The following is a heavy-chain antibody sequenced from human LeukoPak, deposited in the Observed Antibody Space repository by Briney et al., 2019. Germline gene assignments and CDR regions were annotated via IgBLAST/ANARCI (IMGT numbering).Heavy chain of an antibody. CDR2: INHSGST. V-gene: IGHV4-34*01. CDR3: ARRCSSTSCYRSWRGERRYYFDY. Sequence: SETLSLTCAVYGGSFSGYYWSWIRQPPGKGLEWIGEINHSGSTNYNPSLKSRVTISVDTSKNQFSLKLSSVTAADTAVYYCARRCSSTSCYRSWRGERRYYFDYGAQEPLVTVSS. CDR1: GGSFSGYY. D-gene: IGHD2-2*01. J-gene: IGHJ4*02.